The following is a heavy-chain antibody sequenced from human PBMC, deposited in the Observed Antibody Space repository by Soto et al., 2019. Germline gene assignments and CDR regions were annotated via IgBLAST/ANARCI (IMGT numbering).Heavy chain of an antibody. V-gene: IGHV1-18*01. D-gene: IGHD6-6*01. CDR2: ISAYNGNT. CDR1: GYTFTSYG. CDR3: ARQGSSSFPYFYYYGMDV. J-gene: IGHJ6*02. Sequence: QVQLVQSGAEVKKPGASVKVSCKASGYTFTSYGISWVRQAPGQGLEWMGWISAYNGNTNYAQKLQGRVTMTTDTSTSTAYMELRSLRSDDTAVYYCARQGSSSFPYFYYYGMDVWGQGTTVTVSS.